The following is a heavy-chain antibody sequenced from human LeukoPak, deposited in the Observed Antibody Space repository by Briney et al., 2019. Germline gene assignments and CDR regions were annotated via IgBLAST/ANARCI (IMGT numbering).Heavy chain of an antibody. J-gene: IGHJ4*02. V-gene: IGHV3-30*03. CDR1: GFTFSHYG. D-gene: IGHD2-15*01. CDR3: ARDGLNGVGAAIRTYYFDY. CDR2: ISYDGTNK. Sequence: GGSLRLSCAASGFTFSHYGMHWVRQAPGKGLEWVAVISYDGTNKYYADSVKGRFTISRDNSKNTLYLQMNSLRAEDTAVYYCARDGLNGVGAAIRTYYFDYWGQGTLVTVSS.